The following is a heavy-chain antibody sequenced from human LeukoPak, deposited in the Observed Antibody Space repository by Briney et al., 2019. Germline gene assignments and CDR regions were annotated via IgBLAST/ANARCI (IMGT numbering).Heavy chain of an antibody. V-gene: IGHV5-51*01. Sequence: GESLKISCKGSGYSFANSWIGWVRPMPGKGLEWMGIIYPGDSDTRYSPSFQGQVSISVDKSVSTTYLQWSSLKASDNAMYYCARQYGRPFDYWGQGTLVTVSS. CDR2: IYPGDSDT. CDR1: GYSFANSW. CDR3: ARQYGRPFDY. J-gene: IGHJ4*02. D-gene: IGHD4-17*01.